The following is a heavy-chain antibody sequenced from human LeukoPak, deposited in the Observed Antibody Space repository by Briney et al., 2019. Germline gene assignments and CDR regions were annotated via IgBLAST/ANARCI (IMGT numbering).Heavy chain of an antibody. Sequence: GGSLRLSCAASGFTFSSYAMSWVRLAPGKGLEWVSAISGSGGSTYYADSVKGRFTISRDNSKNTLYLQMNSLRAEDTAVYYCAKCLGSGSRPFDYWGQGTLVTVSS. CDR2: ISGSGGST. CDR1: GFTFSSYA. J-gene: IGHJ4*02. D-gene: IGHD3-10*01. V-gene: IGHV3-23*01. CDR3: AKCLGSGSRPFDY.